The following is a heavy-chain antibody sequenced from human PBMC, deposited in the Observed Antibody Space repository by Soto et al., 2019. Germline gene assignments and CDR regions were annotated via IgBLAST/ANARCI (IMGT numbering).Heavy chain of an antibody. Sequence: SETLSLTCAVYGGSFSGYYWSWIRQPPGKGLEWIGEINHSGSTNYNPSLKSRVTISVDTSKNQFSLKLSSVTAADTAVYYCARGPMNGNGSWGQGTLVTVSS. CDR3: ARGPMNGNGS. D-gene: IGHD6-19*01. CDR2: INHSGST. CDR1: GGSFSGYY. J-gene: IGHJ5*02. V-gene: IGHV4-34*01.